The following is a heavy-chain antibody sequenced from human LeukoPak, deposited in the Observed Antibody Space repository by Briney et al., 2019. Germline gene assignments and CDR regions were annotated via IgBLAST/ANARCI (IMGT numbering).Heavy chain of an antibody. Sequence: GASVKVSCKASGYTFTGYYMHWVRQAPGQGLEWMGWIKPNSGGTNYAQKFQGRVTMTRDTSISTAYMELSRLRSDDTAVYYCARERRVVVVAANLDWFDPWGQGTLVTVSS. J-gene: IGHJ5*02. CDR2: IKPNSGGT. CDR1: GYTFTGYY. V-gene: IGHV1-2*02. CDR3: ARERRVVVVAANLDWFDP. D-gene: IGHD2-15*01.